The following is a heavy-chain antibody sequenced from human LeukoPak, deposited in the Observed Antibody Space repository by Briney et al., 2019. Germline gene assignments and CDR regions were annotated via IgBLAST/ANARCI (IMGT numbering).Heavy chain of an antibody. CDR1: GGSFIGYY. CDR2: INHSGST. D-gene: IGHD2-2*01. V-gene: IGHV4-34*01. Sequence: SETLSLTCAVYGGSFIGYYWSWIRQPPGKGLEWIGEINHSGSTNYNPSLKSRVTISVDTSKNQFSLKLSSVTAADTAVYYCASMLGPASYWGQGTLVTVSS. J-gene: IGHJ4*02. CDR3: ASMLGPASY.